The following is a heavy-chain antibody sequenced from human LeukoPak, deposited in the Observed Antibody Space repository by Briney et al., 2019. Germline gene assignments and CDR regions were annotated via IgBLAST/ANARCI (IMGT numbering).Heavy chain of an antibody. Sequence: GGSLRLSCAASGFTFSSYSMNWVRQAPGKGLEWVSSISSSSSYIYYADSVKGRFTISRDNAKNSLYLQMNSLRAEDTAVYCCARDLNRRLPFDYWGQGTLVTVSS. CDR3: ARDLNRRLPFDY. J-gene: IGHJ4*02. D-gene: IGHD6-25*01. CDR1: GFTFSSYS. V-gene: IGHV3-21*01. CDR2: ISSSSSYI.